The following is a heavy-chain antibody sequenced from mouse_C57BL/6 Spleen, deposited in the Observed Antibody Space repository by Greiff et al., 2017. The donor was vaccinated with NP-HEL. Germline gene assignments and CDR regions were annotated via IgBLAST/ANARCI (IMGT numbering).Heavy chain of an antibody. CDR3: ARQDAYYFDY. Sequence: QVQLQQPGAELVRPGTSVKLSCKASGYTFTSYWMHWVKQRPGQGLEWIGVIDPSDSYTNYNQKFKGKATLTVDTSSSTAYMQLSSLTSEDSAVYYCARQDAYYFDYWGQGTTLTVSS. V-gene: IGHV1-59*01. CDR2: IDPSDSYT. J-gene: IGHJ2*01. CDR1: GYTFTSYW.